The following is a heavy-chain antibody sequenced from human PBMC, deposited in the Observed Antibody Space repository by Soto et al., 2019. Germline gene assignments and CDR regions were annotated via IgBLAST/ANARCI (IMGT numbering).Heavy chain of an antibody. Sequence: QLVETGGGLIQPGTSLTLSCAASGFSVSRNYMTWVRQAPGKGLEWVSFVYSGGATFYADSVKGRFILSRDDSQTTMYLQMNNPRAEDTAVYYCARVPGRLWGRGTLVTVAS. CDR1: GFSVSRNY. D-gene: IGHD3-10*01. CDR2: VYSGGAT. CDR3: ARVPGRL. V-gene: IGHV3-53*02. J-gene: IGHJ4*02.